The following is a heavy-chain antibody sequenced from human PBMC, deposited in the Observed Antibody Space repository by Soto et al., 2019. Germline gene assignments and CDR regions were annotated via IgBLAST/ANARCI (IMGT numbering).Heavy chain of an antibody. Sequence: GASVKVSCKAPGGTVSTYAISWVRQAPGQGLEGMGGIIPMFGTANYAQRYQDRVTIIAGESTNTVYMELSSLRSEDTAVYFCASGIQLWLRRINNGYSGWGQGTLVS. D-gene: IGHD5-18*01. CDR2: IIPMFGTA. J-gene: IGHJ4*02. CDR3: ASGIQLWLRRINNGYSG. V-gene: IGHV1-69*13. CDR1: GGTVSTYA.